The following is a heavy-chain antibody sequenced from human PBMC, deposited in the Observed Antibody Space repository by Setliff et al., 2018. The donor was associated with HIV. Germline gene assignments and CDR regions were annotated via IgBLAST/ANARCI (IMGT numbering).Heavy chain of an antibody. J-gene: IGHJ4*02. CDR1: GFTFRTYN. D-gene: IGHD6-6*01. CDR3: ARDRASSAYYSHFDH. CDR2: ISSDGRYI. V-gene: IGHV3-21*06. Sequence: GESLKISCAASGFTFRTYNFNWVRQAPGKGLEWVSSISSDGRYIYYADSVRGRSTISRDDAKNLLFLQIYSLRDDDTAIYYCARDRASSAYYSHFDHWGRGTMVTVSS.